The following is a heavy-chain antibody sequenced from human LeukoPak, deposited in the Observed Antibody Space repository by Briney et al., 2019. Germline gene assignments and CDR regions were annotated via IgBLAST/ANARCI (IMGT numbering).Heavy chain of an antibody. CDR1: GYTFTDYY. V-gene: IGHV1-2*02. J-gene: IGHJ4*02. CDR3: TIDEWELPGY. CDR2: INPKSGAT. D-gene: IGHD1-26*01. Sequence: GASVKVSCKPSGYTFTDYYIHWVRQAPGQGLEWMGWINPKSGATDFAQKFQGRITLTRDTSVTTAHMEMNRLTSDDTAVYFCTIDEWELPGYWGQGTRVTV.